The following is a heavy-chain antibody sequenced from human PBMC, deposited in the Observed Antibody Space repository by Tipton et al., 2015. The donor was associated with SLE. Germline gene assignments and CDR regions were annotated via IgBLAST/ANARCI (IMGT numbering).Heavy chain of an antibody. V-gene: IGHV4-59*11. J-gene: IGHJ4*02. CDR1: GGSISGHY. Sequence: TLSLTCTVSGGSISGHYWSWIRQPPGKRPEWVGYIHYSGNTNYNPSLKDRVTILVDTSQNQFSLTLYSVTAAYAAVYYCARTIFDSWTGYHYYYFDFWGQGTMVTVSS. D-gene: IGHD3/OR15-3a*01. CDR2: IHYSGNT. CDR3: ARTIFDSWTGYHYYYFDF.